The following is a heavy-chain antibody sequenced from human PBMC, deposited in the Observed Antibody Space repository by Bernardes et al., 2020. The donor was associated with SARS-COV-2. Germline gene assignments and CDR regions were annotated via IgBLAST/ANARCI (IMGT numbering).Heavy chain of an antibody. CDR2: IWYDGTNK. CDR3: ARGVYDILAGYYPLYYYGADV. Sequence: GGSLRLSCAASGFTFSSYGMYWVRQAPGKGLEWVAVIWYDGTNKYYADSVKGRFTISRDNSKSILDLELNSLRAEDTAVYYCARGVYDILAGYYPLYYYGADVWGQGTTVTVSS. D-gene: IGHD3-9*01. J-gene: IGHJ6*02. V-gene: IGHV3-33*07. CDR1: GFTFSSYG.